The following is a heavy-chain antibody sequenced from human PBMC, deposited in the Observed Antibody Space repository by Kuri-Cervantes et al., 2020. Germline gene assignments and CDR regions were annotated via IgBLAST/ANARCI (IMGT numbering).Heavy chain of an antibody. J-gene: IGHJ6*02. CDR3: XRGEXXWGVIXTSXXXYGMDV. CDR2: IYYSXXP. D-gene: IGHD3-10*01. CDR1: GXXXXSXGYX. V-gene: IGHV4-31*03. Sequence: SETLSXXXTXXGXXXXSXGYXWSXTXXHPGKGLXWIGXIYYSXXPXYXPSLXSRVPISVDTFXNQFSLKXSSVTAADXXVYYXXRGEXXWGVIXTSXXXYGMDVWGQGTTVTVSS.